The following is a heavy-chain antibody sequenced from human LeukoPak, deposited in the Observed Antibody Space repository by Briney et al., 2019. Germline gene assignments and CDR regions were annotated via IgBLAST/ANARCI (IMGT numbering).Heavy chain of an antibody. CDR2: INAGNGNT. Sequence: ASVKVSCKASGGTFSSYAISWVRQAPGQRLEWMGWINAGNGNTKYSQKFQGRVTITRDTSASTAYMELSSLRSEDTAVYYCARVPRTHGAFDIWGQGTMVTVSS. CDR1: GGTFSSYA. J-gene: IGHJ3*02. CDR3: ARVPRTHGAFDI. V-gene: IGHV1-3*01.